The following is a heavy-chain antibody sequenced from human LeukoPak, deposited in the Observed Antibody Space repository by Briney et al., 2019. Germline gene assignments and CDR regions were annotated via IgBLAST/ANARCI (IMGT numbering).Heavy chain of an antibody. CDR3: ARSELGYNYYYMDV. V-gene: IGHV3-21*01. CDR2: ISSSSSYI. D-gene: IGHD3-10*01. J-gene: IGHJ6*03. Sequence: GGSLRLSCAASGFTFSSYNMNWVRQAPGKGLEWVSSISSSSSYIYYADSVKGRFTISRDNAKKSLYLQMNSLRVEDTAVYYCARSELGYNYYYMDVWAKGPRSPSP. CDR1: GFTFSSYN.